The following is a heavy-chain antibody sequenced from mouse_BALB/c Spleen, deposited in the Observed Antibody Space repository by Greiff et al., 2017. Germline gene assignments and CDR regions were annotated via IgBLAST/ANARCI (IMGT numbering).Heavy chain of an antibody. CDR1: GDSITSGY. CDR3: ARSYGHGDEGFAY. Sequence: EVHLVESGPSLVKPSQTLSLTCSVTGDSITSGYWNWIRKFPGNKLEYMGYISYSGSTYYNPSLKSRISITRDTSKNQYYLQLNSVTTEDTATYYCARSYGHGDEGFAYWGQGTLVTVSA. D-gene: IGHD2-2*01. V-gene: IGHV3-8*02. J-gene: IGHJ3*01. CDR2: ISYSGST.